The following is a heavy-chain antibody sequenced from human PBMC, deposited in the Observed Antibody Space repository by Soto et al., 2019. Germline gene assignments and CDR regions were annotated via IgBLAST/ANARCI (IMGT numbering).Heavy chain of an antibody. Sequence: QVQLVQSGAEVKKTGASVKVSCKASGYTFTSYAMHWVRQAPGQRLEWMGWINAGNGNTKYAQKFQGRVTITRDTSASTAYMELSSLRSEDTAVYYCARMVGRASGGYFDYWGQGTLFTVSS. D-gene: IGHD2-15*01. J-gene: IGHJ4*02. CDR2: INAGNGNT. V-gene: IGHV1-3*01. CDR3: ARMVGRASGGYFDY. CDR1: GYTFTSYA.